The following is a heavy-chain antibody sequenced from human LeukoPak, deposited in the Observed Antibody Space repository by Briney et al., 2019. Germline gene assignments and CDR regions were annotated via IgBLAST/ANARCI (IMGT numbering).Heavy chain of an antibody. CDR2: IYYSGST. J-gene: IGHJ4*02. CDR1: GGSISSGGYY. D-gene: IGHD1-26*01. V-gene: IGHV4-31*03. CDR3: ARVLLVGTTRTPDY. Sequence: SETLSLTCTVSGGSISSGGYYWSWIRQHPGKGLEWIGYIYYSGSTYYNPSLKSRVTISVDTSKNQFSLKLSSVTAADTAVCYCARVLLVGTTRTPDYWGQGTLVTVSS.